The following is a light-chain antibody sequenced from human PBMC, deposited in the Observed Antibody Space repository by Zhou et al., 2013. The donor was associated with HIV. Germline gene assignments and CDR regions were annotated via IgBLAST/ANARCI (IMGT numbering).Light chain of an antibody. Sequence: EIVLTQSPATLSLSPGERATLSCRASQSVSSYLAWYQQKPGQAPRLLIYDASNRATGIPARFSGSGSGTDFTLTISSLEPEDFAVYYCQQYLSSPPRYTFGQGTKLEIK. J-gene: IGKJ2*01. V-gene: IGKV3-11*01. CDR2: DAS. CDR3: QQYLSSPPRYT. CDR1: QSVSSY.